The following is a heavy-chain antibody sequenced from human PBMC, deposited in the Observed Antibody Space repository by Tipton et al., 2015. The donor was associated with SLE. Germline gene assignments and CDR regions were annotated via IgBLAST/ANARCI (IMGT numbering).Heavy chain of an antibody. D-gene: IGHD3-16*01. J-gene: IGHJ4*02. Sequence: SLRLSCAASGFTFSNYWMHWVRQAPGKGLVWVSRSNSDGSDTSYADSVKGRFTISRDNAKNTLYLQMNSLRVEDTAVYYCARVSGLGNYAHADSWGQGTLITVSS. CDR3: ARVSGLGNYAHADS. CDR2: SNSDGSDT. V-gene: IGHV3-74*01. CDR1: GFTFSNYW.